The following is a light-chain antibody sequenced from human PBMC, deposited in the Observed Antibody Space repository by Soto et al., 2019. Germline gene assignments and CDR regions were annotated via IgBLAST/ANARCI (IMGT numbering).Light chain of an antibody. CDR1: QGISSS. CDR3: EKYDSVPWT. V-gene: IGKV1-27*01. CDR2: AAS. Sequence: DIQMTQSPSSLSASVGDRVTITCRASQGISSSLAWYQQKPGSAPKLLIYAASTLQSGVPSRFSGSGSGTDFILTISSLQPEDFATYYCEKYDSVPWTFGPGTKVEIK. J-gene: IGKJ3*01.